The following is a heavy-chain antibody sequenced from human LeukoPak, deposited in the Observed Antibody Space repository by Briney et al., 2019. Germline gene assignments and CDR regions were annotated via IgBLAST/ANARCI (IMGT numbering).Heavy chain of an antibody. CDR2: IHSRSTYI. V-gene: IGHV3-21*01. D-gene: IGHD5-18*01. CDR1: GFTFTTYS. Sequence: GGSLRLSCTASGFTFTTYSMNWLRQAPGKGLEWVSSIHSRSTYIYYADSVRGRFTVSRDNSKNTLYLQMNGLRVEDTAVYYCARRWIQLWGFDYWGQGTLVTVSS. CDR3: ARRWIQLWGFDY. J-gene: IGHJ4*02.